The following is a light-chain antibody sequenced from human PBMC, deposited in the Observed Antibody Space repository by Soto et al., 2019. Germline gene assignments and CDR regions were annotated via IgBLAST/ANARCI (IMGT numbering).Light chain of an antibody. CDR1: SSDVGGSNY. J-gene: IGLJ2*01. Sequence: QSVLTQPASVSGSPGQSITISCTGTSSDVGGSNYVSWYQHHPGKAPKLMIYEVNNRPSGVSNRFSGSKSGNTASLTISGLQAEDEADYYCSSYTSNSPVVFGGGTKVTVL. V-gene: IGLV2-14*01. CDR2: EVN. CDR3: SSYTSNSPVV.